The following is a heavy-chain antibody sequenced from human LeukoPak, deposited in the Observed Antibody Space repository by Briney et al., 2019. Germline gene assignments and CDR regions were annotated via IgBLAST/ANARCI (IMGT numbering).Heavy chain of an antibody. V-gene: IGHV4-61*01. CDR3: AREVGGYFDY. J-gene: IGHJ4*02. Sequence: SETLSLTCTVSGGSVSSGSSYWSWIRQPPGKGLEWIGYIYYSGSTNYNPSLKSRLTISVDTSKNQFSLKLSSVTAADTAVYYCAREVGGYFDYWGQGTLVTVSS. CDR2: IYYSGST. CDR1: GGSVSSGSSY.